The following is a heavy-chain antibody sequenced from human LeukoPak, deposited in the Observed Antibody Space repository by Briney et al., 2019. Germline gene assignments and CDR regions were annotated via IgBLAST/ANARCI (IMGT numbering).Heavy chain of an antibody. Sequence: GESLKISCRASGYKFTNNWIGWVRQLPGRGLEWMGIVFPRDSDTRYSLSFQGQVVISVDKSINTAFLQWSSLKASDTAMYYCARRITMARGATNWFDPWGQGTLVTVSS. V-gene: IGHV5-51*01. J-gene: IGHJ5*02. CDR2: VFPRDSDT. CDR3: ARRITMARGATNWFDP. D-gene: IGHD3-10*01. CDR1: GYKFTNNW.